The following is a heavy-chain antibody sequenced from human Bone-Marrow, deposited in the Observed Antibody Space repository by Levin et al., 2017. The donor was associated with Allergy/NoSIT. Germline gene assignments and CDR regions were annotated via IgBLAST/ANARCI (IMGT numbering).Heavy chain of an antibody. CDR3: ARSYDYVWSIFRHAFDI. Sequence: SETLSLTCTVSGGSIGSYYWSWIRQPPGKGLEWIGFIHNSGSTNYNPSLKSRGTISVDTSKDQFSLKLTSVTAAATAVYYGARSYDYVWSIFRHAFDIWGQGTLVTVSS. J-gene: IGHJ3*02. D-gene: IGHD3-16*01. CDR2: IHNSGST. V-gene: IGHV4-59*08. CDR1: GGSIGSYY.